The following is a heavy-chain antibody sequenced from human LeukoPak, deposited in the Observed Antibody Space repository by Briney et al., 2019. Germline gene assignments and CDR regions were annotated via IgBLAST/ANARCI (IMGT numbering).Heavy chain of an antibody. CDR2: ISWNSGSV. CDR1: GFTFDDYA. CDR3: AKDMEGYYGSGSGYGMDV. V-gene: IGHV3-9*01. D-gene: IGHD3-10*01. Sequence: GGSLRLSCVASGFTFDDYAMHWVRQAPGKGLQWVSGISWNSGSVGYADSVEGRFTISRDSAKNSLYLQMNSLRAEDTALYYCAKDMEGYYGSGSGYGMDVWGQGTTVTVSS. J-gene: IGHJ6*02.